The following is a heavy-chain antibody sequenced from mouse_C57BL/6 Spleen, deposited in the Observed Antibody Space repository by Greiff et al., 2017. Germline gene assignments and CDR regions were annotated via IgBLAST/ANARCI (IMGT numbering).Heavy chain of an antibody. CDR2: IYPGDGDT. J-gene: IGHJ3*01. V-gene: IGHV1-80*01. CDR1: GYAFSSYW. D-gene: IGHD3-2*02. CDR3: ARKSSGYAWFAY. Sequence: VQLQQSGAELVKPGASVKISCKASGYAFSSYWMNWVKQRPGKGLEWIGQIYPGDGDTNYNGKFKGKATLTADKSSSTDYMQLSSLTSEDSAVYFCARKSSGYAWFAYWGQGTLVTVSA.